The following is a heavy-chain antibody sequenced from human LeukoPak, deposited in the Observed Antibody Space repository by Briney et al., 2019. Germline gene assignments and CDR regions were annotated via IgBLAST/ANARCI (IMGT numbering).Heavy chain of an antibody. Sequence: ASVKVSCKASGYTFTGYYMHWVRQAPGQGLVWMGWINPNSGGTNYAQKFQGRVTMTRDTSISTAYMELSRLRSDDTAVYYCARGRSIAVAGNWFDPWGQGTLVTVSS. D-gene: IGHD6-19*01. CDR3: ARGRSIAVAGNWFDP. V-gene: IGHV1-2*02. CDR1: GYTFTGYY. J-gene: IGHJ5*02. CDR2: INPNSGGT.